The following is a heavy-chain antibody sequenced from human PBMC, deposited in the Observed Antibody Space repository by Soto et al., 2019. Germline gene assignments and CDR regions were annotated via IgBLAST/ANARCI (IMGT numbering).Heavy chain of an antibody. D-gene: IGHD2-21*01. J-gene: IGHJ6*02. CDR3: ARYPGRPDIVVGMDV. V-gene: IGHV4-59*01. Sequence: SETLSLTCAVSGGSISSYYWSWIRQPPGKGLEWIGYIYYSGSTNYNPSLKSRVTISVDTSKNQFSLKLSSVTAADTTVYYCARYPGRPDIVVGMDVWGQGTTVTVSS. CDR1: GGSISSYY. CDR2: IYYSGST.